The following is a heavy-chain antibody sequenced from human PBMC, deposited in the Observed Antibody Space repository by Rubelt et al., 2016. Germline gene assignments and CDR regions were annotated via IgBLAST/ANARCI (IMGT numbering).Heavy chain of an antibody. V-gene: IGHV3-11*04. Sequence: SGGSTYYADSVKGRFTISRDNAKNSLYLQMNSLRAEDTAVYYCARGYDFWSGYLHYWGQGTLVTVSS. CDR3: ARGYDFWSGYLHY. D-gene: IGHD3-3*01. CDR2: SGGST. J-gene: IGHJ4*02.